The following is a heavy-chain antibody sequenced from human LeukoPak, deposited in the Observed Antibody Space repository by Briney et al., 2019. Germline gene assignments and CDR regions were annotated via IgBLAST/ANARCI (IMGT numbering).Heavy chain of an antibody. CDR1: AGSISSYY. V-gene: IGHV4-4*09. CDR3: ARRHHYSYFMDV. Sequence: SETLSLTCTVSAGSISSYYWTWIRQPPGKGLEWIGYIFPSGSAYYNPSLKTRVTISVDTSKNQFSLKLTSVTAADTAVYYCARRHHYSYFMDVWGKGTTVTVPS. J-gene: IGHJ6*03. CDR2: IFPSGSA.